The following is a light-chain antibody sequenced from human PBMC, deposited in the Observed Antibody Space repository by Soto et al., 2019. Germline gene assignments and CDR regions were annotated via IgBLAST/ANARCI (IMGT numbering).Light chain of an antibody. CDR2: DAS. Sequence: DIQMTQSPSTLSASVGDRVTITCRASQSVYCWLAWYQQRPGQAPKLLIYDASSLESGVPSTFSGSASGTEFTLTISSLQPDDFATYYCQQYNSYPWTFGQGTKVDIK. CDR3: QQYNSYPWT. V-gene: IGKV1-5*01. CDR1: QSVYCW. J-gene: IGKJ1*01.